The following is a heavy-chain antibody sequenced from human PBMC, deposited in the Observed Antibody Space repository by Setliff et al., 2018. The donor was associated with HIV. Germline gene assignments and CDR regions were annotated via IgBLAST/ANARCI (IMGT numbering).Heavy chain of an antibody. D-gene: IGHD2-2*01. J-gene: IGHJ4*02. V-gene: IGHV3-64D*09. CDR1: GFTFCSYV. CDR3: VKAVIVVIPAAIFDY. CDR2: ISSNGGST. Sequence: LRLSCSASGFTFCSYVMHWVRQAPGKGLEYVSAISSNGGSTYYADSVKGRFTISRDNSKNTLYLQMSSLRVEDTAVYYCVKAVIVVIPAAIFDYWGQGTLVTVSS.